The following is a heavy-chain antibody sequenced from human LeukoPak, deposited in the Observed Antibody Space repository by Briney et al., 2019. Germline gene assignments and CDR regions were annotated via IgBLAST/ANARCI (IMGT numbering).Heavy chain of an antibody. V-gene: IGHV4-39*01. D-gene: IGHD6-25*01. CDR2: VYYTGSA. Sequence: PSETLSLTCTVSGGSISSSIYYWGWIRQPPGKGRELIGHVYYTGSAYFNPSLKSRVTMSVDTSKNQFSLKLNSLTAADTAVYYCASRLAAAAAEYFQHWGQGTLVTVSS. J-gene: IGHJ1*01. CDR3: ASRLAAAAAEYFQH. CDR1: GGSISSSIYY.